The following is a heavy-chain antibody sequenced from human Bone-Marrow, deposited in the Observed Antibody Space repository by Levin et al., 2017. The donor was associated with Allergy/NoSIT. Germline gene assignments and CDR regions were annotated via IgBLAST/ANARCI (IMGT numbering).Heavy chain of an antibody. CDR3: ARVRAIQEWLSYQDAFDV. CDR1: GGSISSFNW. J-gene: IGHJ3*01. D-gene: IGHD3-3*01. CDR2: IFHRGST. V-gene: IGHV4-4*02. Sequence: SETLSLTCAVSGGSISSFNWWSWVRQTPGKGLEWIGEIFHRGSTNYNPSLKSRVTISVDKSRNQFSLRLTSVTAADSAMYYCARVRAIQEWLSYQDAFDVWGQGTRVTVSS.